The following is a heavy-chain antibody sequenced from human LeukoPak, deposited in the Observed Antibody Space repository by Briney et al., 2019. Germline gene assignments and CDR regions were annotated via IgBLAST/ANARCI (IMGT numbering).Heavy chain of an antibody. CDR2: ISGGSSGST. CDR1: GFTFSDYA. J-gene: IGHJ4*02. V-gene: IGHV3-23*01. Sequence: GGSLRLSCAASGFTFSDYAMSRVRQAPGKGLEWLSVISGGSSGSTYYADSVTGRFTVSRDNSKNTMFLQMNRLRDEDTVVYYCARGLRGPDYWGQGTQVTVSS. CDR3: ARGLRGPDY.